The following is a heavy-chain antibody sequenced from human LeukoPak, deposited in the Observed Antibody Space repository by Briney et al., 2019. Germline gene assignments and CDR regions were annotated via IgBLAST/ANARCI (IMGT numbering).Heavy chain of an antibody. J-gene: IGHJ3*02. Sequence: GGSLRLSCAASGFIVDDYAMYWVRRAPGKGLEWVSLIRGDGGSTYYADSVKGRFTISRDNSKNSLFLQMNSLRTEDTALYYCAKDILSEQWHDAFDIWGQGTMVTVSS. V-gene: IGHV3-43*02. CDR2: IRGDGGST. CDR1: GFIVDDYA. CDR3: AKDILSEQWHDAFDI. D-gene: IGHD6-19*01.